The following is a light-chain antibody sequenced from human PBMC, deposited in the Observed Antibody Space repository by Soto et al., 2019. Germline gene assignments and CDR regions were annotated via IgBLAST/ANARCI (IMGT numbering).Light chain of an antibody. Sequence: QPVLTQPPSVSGAPGQRVTISCTGSSSNIGAGYEVHWYQQLPGTAPKLLIYGNIYRPSGVPDRFFGSKSGTSVSLAITGLQAEDEADYHCQSYDSSLSGVVFGGGTKLTVL. V-gene: IGLV1-40*01. J-gene: IGLJ3*02. CDR1: SSNIGAGYE. CDR2: GNI. CDR3: QSYDSSLSGVV.